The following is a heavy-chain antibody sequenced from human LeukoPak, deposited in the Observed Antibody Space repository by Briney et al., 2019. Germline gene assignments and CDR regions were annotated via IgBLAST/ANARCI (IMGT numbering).Heavy chain of an antibody. V-gene: IGHV3-23*01. CDR3: AKGDFYGSGRDYYYYMDV. CDR2: ISGSGGRT. D-gene: IGHD3-10*01. CDR1: GFTFSRYG. J-gene: IGHJ6*03. Sequence: GGTLRLSCAASGFTFSRYGVSWVRQAPGKGLEWVSAISGSGGRTYYADSVKGRFTISRDNSKNTLYLQMNSLRAEDTAVYNCAKGDFYGSGRDYYYYMDVWGKGTTVTISS.